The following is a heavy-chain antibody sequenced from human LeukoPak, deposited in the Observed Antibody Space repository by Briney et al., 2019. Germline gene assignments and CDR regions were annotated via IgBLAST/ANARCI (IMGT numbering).Heavy chain of an antibody. V-gene: IGHV3-53*01. CDR3: AGRFSSSWAYAY. Sequence: GGSLRLSCAASGFTVTSNYMSWVRQAPGKGLEWVSSIYSDGRTFYADSVKGRFTTSRDNSKNTLSLQFNSLRVEDTAVYYCAGRFSSSWAYAYWGQGTLVTVSS. CDR1: GFTVTSNY. D-gene: IGHD6-13*01. J-gene: IGHJ4*02. CDR2: IYSDGRT.